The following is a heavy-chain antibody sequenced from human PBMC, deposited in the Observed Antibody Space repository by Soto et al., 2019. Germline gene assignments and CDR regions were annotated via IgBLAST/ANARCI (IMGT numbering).Heavy chain of an antibody. V-gene: IGHV3-74*01. CDR3: ARDNWNTV. CDR2: VNGDGSST. J-gene: IGHJ3*01. D-gene: IGHD1-20*01. Sequence: PGGSLRLSCAASGFTFDDYTMHWVRQAPGKGLEWVSRVNGDGSSTYYADSVKGRFTISRDNAENTVFLQMDSLRAEDTAVYYCARDNWNTVWGQGTVVTVSS. CDR1: GFTFDDYT.